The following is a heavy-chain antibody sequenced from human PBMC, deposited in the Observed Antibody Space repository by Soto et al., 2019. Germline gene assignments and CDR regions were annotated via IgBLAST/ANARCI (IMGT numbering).Heavy chain of an antibody. CDR2: IWYDGSNK. CDR3: ARGLDTSGWSGGPDN. Sequence: QVQLVESGGGVVQPGRSLRLSCAASGFTFNDFGMHWVRQAPGKGLEWVAVIWYDGSNKYYADSVKGRFTISRDNSKNTLYLQMNSLRVEDTAVYYCARGLDTSGWSGGPDNWGQGTLVTVSS. CDR1: GFTFNDFG. D-gene: IGHD6-19*01. V-gene: IGHV3-33*01. J-gene: IGHJ4*02.